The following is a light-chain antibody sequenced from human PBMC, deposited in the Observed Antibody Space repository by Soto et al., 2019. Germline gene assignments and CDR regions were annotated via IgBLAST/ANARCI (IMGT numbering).Light chain of an antibody. V-gene: IGKV3-15*01. J-gene: IGKJ2*01. CDR1: QSVSSH. CDR3: HQYNNWPRT. Sequence: EIVMTQSPATMSVSPGEIATLSCRASQSVSSHLAWYKQKPGQAPRLLIYGASTRATGFSARFSGSGSGSDFALTISSLQSEDFAIYYCHQYNNWPRTFGQGTKLEIK. CDR2: GAS.